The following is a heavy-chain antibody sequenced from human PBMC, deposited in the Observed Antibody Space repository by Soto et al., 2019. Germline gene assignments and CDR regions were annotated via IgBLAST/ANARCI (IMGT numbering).Heavy chain of an antibody. CDR1: GGSISSGDYY. J-gene: IGHJ4*02. D-gene: IGHD5-12*01. CDR3: ARGNRGYEY. CDR2: LYYSGAT. Sequence: QVQLQESGPGLVKTSQTLSLTCNVSGGSISSGDYYWSWVRQPPGKGLAWLGSLYYSGATYYNPSLKSRITMSVDTSNNQFSLRLTSVTAADTAVYYCARGNRGYEYWGQGTLVTVSS. V-gene: IGHV4-30-4*01.